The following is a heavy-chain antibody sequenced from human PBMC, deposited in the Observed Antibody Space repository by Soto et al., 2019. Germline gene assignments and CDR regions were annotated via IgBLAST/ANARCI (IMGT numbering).Heavy chain of an antibody. CDR1: GYTFTSYY. D-gene: IGHD3-9*01. Sequence: ASVKVSCKASGYTFTSYYMHWVRQAPGQGLEWMGIINPSGGSTSYAQKFQGRVTMTRDTSTSTVYMELSSLRSEDTAVYYCARSGYDILTGYHTGSPTYYFDCWGQGTLVTVSS. J-gene: IGHJ4*02. CDR3: ARSGYDILTGYHTGSPTYYFDC. CDR2: INPSGGST. V-gene: IGHV1-46*03.